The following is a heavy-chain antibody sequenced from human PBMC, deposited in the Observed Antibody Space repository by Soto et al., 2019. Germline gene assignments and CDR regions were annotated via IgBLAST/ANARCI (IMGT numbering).Heavy chain of an antibody. CDR2: IIPIFGTA. CDR3: ARLPTYYYDSNDY. J-gene: IGHJ4*02. D-gene: IGHD3-22*01. CDR1: GGTFSSYA. V-gene: IGHV1-69*06. Sequence: GASVKVSCKASGGTFSSYAISWVRQAPGQGLEWMGGIIPIFGTANYAQKFQGRVTITADKSTSTAYMELSSLRSEDTAVYYCARLPTYYYDSNDYWGQGTLVTVFS.